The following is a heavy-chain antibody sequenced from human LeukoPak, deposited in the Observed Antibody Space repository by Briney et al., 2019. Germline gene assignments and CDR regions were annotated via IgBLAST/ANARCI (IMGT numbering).Heavy chain of an antibody. CDR2: ISWNSGSI. CDR3: AKDMRFRIVGAAFDY. CDR1: GFTFDDYA. V-gene: IGHV3-9*01. Sequence: GGSLRLSCAASGFTFDDYAMHWVRQAPGQGLEWVSGISWNSGSIGYADSVKGRFTISRDNAKNSLYLQMNSLRAEDTALYYCAKDMRFRIVGAAFDYWGQGTLVTVSS. J-gene: IGHJ4*02. D-gene: IGHD1-26*01.